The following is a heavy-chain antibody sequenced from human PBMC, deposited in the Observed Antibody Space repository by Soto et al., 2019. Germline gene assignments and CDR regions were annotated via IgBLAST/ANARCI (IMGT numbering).Heavy chain of an antibody. Sequence: EVQLVESGGGVVRPGGSLRLSCAASGFTFDDYAMSWVRQAPGKGLEWVAGINWNGRSTTYADSLKGRFTISRDNAKNSLHLQINSLRAEDTALYFGARCSITCCDIMASFDYGSQGTLVTVSS. D-gene: IGHD2-2*02. J-gene: IGHJ4*02. CDR2: INWNGRST. V-gene: IGHV3-20*04. CDR3: ARCSITCCDIMASFDY. CDR1: GFTFDDYA.